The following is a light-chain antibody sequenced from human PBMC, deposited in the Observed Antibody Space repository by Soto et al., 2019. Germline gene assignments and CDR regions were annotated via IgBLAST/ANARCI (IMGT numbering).Light chain of an antibody. V-gene: IGKV3-20*01. CDR3: QQYGSSPWT. Sequence: EIVLTPSPGTLSLSPGERATLSCRASQSVSSSHLAWYQQKPGQAPRLLIYGASSRATGIPDRFSGSGSGTDFTLTISRLEPEDFAVYYCQQYGSSPWTFGQGTKVEIK. CDR2: GAS. J-gene: IGKJ1*01. CDR1: QSVSSSH.